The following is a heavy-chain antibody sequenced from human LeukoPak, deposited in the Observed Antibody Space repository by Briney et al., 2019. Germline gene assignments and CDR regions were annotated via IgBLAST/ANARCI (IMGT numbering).Heavy chain of an antibody. Sequence: GGSLRLSCAASGFTVSSNYMSWVRQAPGKGLEWVSDIYSGGSTYYADSVKGRFTISRDNSKNTLYLQMNSLRAEDTAVYYCAREGPYSGYDPWGQGTLVTVSS. CDR1: GFTVSSNY. V-gene: IGHV3-53*01. CDR3: AREGPYSGYDP. CDR2: IYSGGST. D-gene: IGHD5-12*01. J-gene: IGHJ5*02.